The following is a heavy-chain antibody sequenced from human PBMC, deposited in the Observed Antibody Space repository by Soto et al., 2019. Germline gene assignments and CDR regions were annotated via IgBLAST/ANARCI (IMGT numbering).Heavy chain of an antibody. J-gene: IGHJ3*01. V-gene: IGHV1-8*01. CDR2: MNPNSGNT. CDR1: GYTFTSYD. D-gene: IGHD1-1*01. Sequence: ASVKVSCKASGYTFTSYDIDWVRQATGQGLEWMGWMNPNSGNTGYAQKFQGRVTMTRNTSISTAYMELSSLRSEDTAVYYCARDRNTTRGDAFDLWGQGTMVTVS. CDR3: ARDRNTTRGDAFDL.